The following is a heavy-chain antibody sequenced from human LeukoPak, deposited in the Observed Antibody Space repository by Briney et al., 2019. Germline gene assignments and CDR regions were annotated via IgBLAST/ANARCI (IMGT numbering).Heavy chain of an antibody. CDR2: ISASGRHT. V-gene: IGHV3-23*01. CDR3: VRDDYLGF. Sequence: GGSLRLSCVASGFTFGYYAMSWVRQAPGKGLEWVSAISASGRHTYYADSVKGRVTISRDNSKHTLYLHMDSLRADDTAVYYCVRDDYLGFWGQGRLVTVSS. CDR1: GFTFGYYA. J-gene: IGHJ4*02. D-gene: IGHD3-16*01.